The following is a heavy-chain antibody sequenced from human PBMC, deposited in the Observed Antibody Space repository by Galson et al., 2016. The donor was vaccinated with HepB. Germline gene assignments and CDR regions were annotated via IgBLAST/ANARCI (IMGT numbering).Heavy chain of an antibody. V-gene: IGHV3-74*01. CDR1: GFTFSNYW. J-gene: IGHJ5*02. CDR2: INSDGSST. Sequence: SLRLSCAASGFTFSNYWMHWVRQAPGRGLVWVSRINSDGSSTSYADSVKGRFTISRDNAKNTRYLQLNSLSTEDTAVYYCASDHVDTGATDRFDPWGQGTLVTVSS. CDR3: ASDHVDTGATDRFDP. D-gene: IGHD5-18*01.